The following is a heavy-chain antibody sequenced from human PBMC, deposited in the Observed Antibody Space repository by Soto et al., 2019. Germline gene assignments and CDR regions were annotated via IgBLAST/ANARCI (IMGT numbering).Heavy chain of an antibody. Sequence: GGSLRLSCAASGFTFSSYAMSWVRQAPGKGLEWVSAISGSGGSTYYADSVKGRFTISRDNSKNTLYLQMNSLRAEDTAVYYCGGVGYRNVWYYYYMDVWGKGTTVTVSS. CDR3: GGVGYRNVWYYYYMDV. V-gene: IGHV3-23*01. J-gene: IGHJ6*03. CDR1: GFTFSSYA. CDR2: ISGSGGST. D-gene: IGHD3-3*01.